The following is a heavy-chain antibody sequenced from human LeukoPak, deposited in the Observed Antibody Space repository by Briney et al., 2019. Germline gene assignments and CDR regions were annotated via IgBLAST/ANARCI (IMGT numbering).Heavy chain of an antibody. Sequence: GGSLRLSCAASRFTFMGYAMNWVRQAPGKGLEWVSSISGSSGNTYYTDSVRGRFTISRDNFKSTLYLQMNSLRAEDTAVYYCVEGRGPGGIARHYFDYWGQGTLVIASS. CDR3: VEGRGPGGIARHYFDY. D-gene: IGHD2-21*01. J-gene: IGHJ4*02. V-gene: IGHV3-23*01. CDR2: ISGSSGNT. CDR1: RFTFMGYA.